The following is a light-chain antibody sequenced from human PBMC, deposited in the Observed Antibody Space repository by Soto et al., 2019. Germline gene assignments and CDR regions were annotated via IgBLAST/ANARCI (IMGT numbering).Light chain of an antibody. CDR1: QDISNY. CDR2: KAS. J-gene: IGKJ1*01. CDR3: QEYNNYWT. Sequence: DIQMTQSPSSLSASVGDRVTITCQASQDISNYLNWYQQKPGEAPKLLIYKASTLKSGVPSRFSGSGSGTEFTLTISSLQPDDFATYYCQEYNNYWTFGQGTKVDIK. V-gene: IGKV1-5*03.